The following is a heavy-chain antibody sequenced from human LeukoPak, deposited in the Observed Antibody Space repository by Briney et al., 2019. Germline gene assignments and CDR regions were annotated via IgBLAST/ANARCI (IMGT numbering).Heavy chain of an antibody. CDR1: GGSISSSTYY. V-gene: IGHV4-39*01. CDR3: ARARGYSYGYPDY. D-gene: IGHD5-18*01. Sequence: SETLSLTCTVSGGSISSSTYYWGWIRQPPGKGLEWIGSIYYSGSTYYNPSLKSRVTISVDTSKNQFSLKLSSVTAADTAVYYCARARGYSYGYPDYWGQGTLVTVSS. CDR2: IYYSGST. J-gene: IGHJ4*02.